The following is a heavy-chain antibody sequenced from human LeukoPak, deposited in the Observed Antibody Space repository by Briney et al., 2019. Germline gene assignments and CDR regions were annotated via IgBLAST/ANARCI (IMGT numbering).Heavy chain of an antibody. CDR2: IFPGDPDT. J-gene: IGHJ6*02. CDR3: ARHRAYGSGSSYYYYGMDV. D-gene: IGHD3-10*01. Sequence: GESLKISCKCSGYWFTSYWIGWVRQMPGKCLEWMGIIFPGDPDTRYSPSFQGQVTITVDKSISTAYLQWSSLKASDTAMYYCARHRAYGSGSSYYYYGMDVWGQGTTVTVSS. CDR1: GYWFTSYW. V-gene: IGHV5-51*01.